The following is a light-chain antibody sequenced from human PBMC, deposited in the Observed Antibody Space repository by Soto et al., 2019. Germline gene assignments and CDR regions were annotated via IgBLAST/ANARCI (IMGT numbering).Light chain of an antibody. V-gene: IGKV1-33*01. CDR2: DAS. CDR1: EDISNF. Sequence: DIQMTQSPSSLSASVGDRVTITCQASEDISNFLNWYQQKPGKAPKLLIYDASNLETGVPSRFSGSGSGTDFTFTISSLQAEDIAAYYCQQYGNVPETFGQGTKVEV. CDR3: QQYGNVPET. J-gene: IGKJ1*01.